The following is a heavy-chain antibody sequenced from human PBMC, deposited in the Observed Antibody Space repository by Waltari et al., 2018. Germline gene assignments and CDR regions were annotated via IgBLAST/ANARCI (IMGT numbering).Heavy chain of an antibody. J-gene: IGHJ6*02. CDR3: ARRRRKFFGSGTSHYYYGMDV. CDR1: GFTFSSYE. V-gene: IGHV3-48*03. CDR2: ISSSGSTI. D-gene: IGHD2-2*01. Sequence: EVQLVESGGGLVQPGGSLRLSCAASGFTFSSYEMNWVRQAPGKGLVWVSYISSSGSTIYYADTVKGRFTISRDNAKNSLYLQMNSLRAEDTAVYYCARRRRKFFGSGTSHYYYGMDVWGQGTTVTVSS.